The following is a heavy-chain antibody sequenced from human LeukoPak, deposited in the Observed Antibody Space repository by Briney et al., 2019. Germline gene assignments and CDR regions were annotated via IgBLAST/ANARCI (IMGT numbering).Heavy chain of an antibody. D-gene: IGHD6-19*01. CDR2: ISSSGSPI. Sequence: GGSLRLSCAASGFTFKNYEMNGVRQAPGKGLEWVSYISSSGSPIYYADSVKGRFSISRDNAKNSLYLQMNSLRAEDTAVYYCARGPSVGSGWSPDYWGQGTLVTVSS. V-gene: IGHV3-48*03. J-gene: IGHJ4*02. CDR3: ARGPSVGSGWSPDY. CDR1: GFTFKNYE.